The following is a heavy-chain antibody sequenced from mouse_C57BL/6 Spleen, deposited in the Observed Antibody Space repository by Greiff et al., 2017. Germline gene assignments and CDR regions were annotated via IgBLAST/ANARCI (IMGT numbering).Heavy chain of an antibody. CDR1: GYTFTSYW. CDR3: ARGGLGISYGNYYFDY. V-gene: IGHV1-72*01. D-gene: IGHD2-1*01. J-gene: IGHJ2*01. Sequence: VQLQQPGAELVKPGASVKLSCKASGYTFTSYWMHWVKQRPGRGLEWIGRIDPNSGGTKYNEKFKSKATLTVDKPSSTAYMQLSSLTSEDSAVYYCARGGLGISYGNYYFDYWGQGTTLTVSS. CDR2: IDPNSGGT.